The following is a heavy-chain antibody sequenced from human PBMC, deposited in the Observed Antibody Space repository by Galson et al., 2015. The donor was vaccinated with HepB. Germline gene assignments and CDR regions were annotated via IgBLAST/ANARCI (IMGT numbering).Heavy chain of an antibody. D-gene: IGHD6-13*01. V-gene: IGHV4-59*01. CDR3: ARTYSSSSYGMDV. CDR1: GGSISSYY. CDR2: IYYSGST. Sequence: LSLTCTVSGGSISSYYWSWIRQPPGKGLEWIGYIYYSGSTNYNPSLKSRVTISVDTSKNQFSLKLSSVTAADTAVYYCARTYSSSSYGMDVWGQGTTVTVSS. J-gene: IGHJ6*02.